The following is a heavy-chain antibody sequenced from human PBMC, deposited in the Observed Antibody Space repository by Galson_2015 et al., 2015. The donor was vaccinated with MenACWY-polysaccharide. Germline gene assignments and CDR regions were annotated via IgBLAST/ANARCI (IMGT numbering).Heavy chain of an antibody. CDR3: ARDYGRKQWLVPGDF. V-gene: IGHV7-4-1*02. CDR2: IDTNTGNP. Sequence: SVKVSCKASEYSFISYALNWVRQAPGQGLEWMGWIDTNTGNPTYARGFTGRFVFSLDTSVSTAYLQISSLKAEDTAVYYCARDYGRKQWLVPGDFWGQGTLVTVSS. D-gene: IGHD6-19*01. J-gene: IGHJ4*02. CDR1: EYSFISYA.